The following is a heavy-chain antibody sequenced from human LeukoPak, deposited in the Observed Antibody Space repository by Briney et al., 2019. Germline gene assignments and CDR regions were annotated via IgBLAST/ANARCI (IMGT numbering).Heavy chain of an antibody. J-gene: IGHJ5*02. CDR1: GYTFTSYD. V-gene: IGHV1-8*02. D-gene: IGHD2-15*01. Sequence: ASVKVSCKASGYTFTSYDINWVRQATGQGLEWMGWMNPNSGNTGYAQKLQDRVTMTTGTSTTTAYMELRSLRSDDTAVYYCARAGAVVDNWFDPWGQGTLVTVSS. CDR3: ARAGAVVDNWFDP. CDR2: MNPNSGNT.